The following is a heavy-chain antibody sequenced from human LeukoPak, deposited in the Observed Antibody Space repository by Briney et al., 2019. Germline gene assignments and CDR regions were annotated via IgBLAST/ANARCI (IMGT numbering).Heavy chain of an antibody. V-gene: IGHV1-2*02. D-gene: IGHD6-19*01. CDR1: GYTFTSYG. CDR3: ATGGSSGWYAGWFDP. J-gene: IGHJ5*02. CDR2: INPNSGGT. Sequence: GASVKVSCKASGYTFTSYGISWVRQAPGQGLEWMGWINPNSGGTNYAQKFQGRVTMTRDTSISTAYMELSRLRSEDTAVYYCATGGSSGWYAGWFDPWGQGTLVTVSS.